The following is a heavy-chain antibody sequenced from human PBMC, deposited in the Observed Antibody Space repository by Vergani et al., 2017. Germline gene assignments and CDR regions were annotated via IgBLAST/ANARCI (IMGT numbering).Heavy chain of an antibody. CDR3: VKALVRSEYGSGGSCQLDY. CDR1: GFTFSSYA. D-gene: IGHD2-15*01. CDR2: ISSNGGST. J-gene: IGHJ4*02. V-gene: IGHV3-64D*06. Sequence: EVQLVESGGGLVQPGGSLRLSCSASGFTFSSYAMHWVRQAPGKGLEYVSAISSNGGSTYYADSVKGRFTISRDNSKNTLYLQMSSLRAEDTAVYYCVKALVRSEYGSGGSCQLDYWGQGTLVTVSS.